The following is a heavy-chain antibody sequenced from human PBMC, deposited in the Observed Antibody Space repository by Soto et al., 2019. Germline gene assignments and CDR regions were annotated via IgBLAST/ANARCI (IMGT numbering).Heavy chain of an antibody. CDR3: ARGKAWELAKYFQH. Sequence: EVQLVESGGGLVQPGGSLRLSCAASGFTFSSYSMNWVRQAPGKGLEWVSYISSSSSTIYYADSVKGRFTISRDNAKNSLYLQMNSLRDEDTAVYYCARGKAWELAKYFQHWGQGTLVTVSS. J-gene: IGHJ1*01. CDR1: GFTFSSYS. CDR2: ISSSSSTI. D-gene: IGHD1-26*01. V-gene: IGHV3-48*02.